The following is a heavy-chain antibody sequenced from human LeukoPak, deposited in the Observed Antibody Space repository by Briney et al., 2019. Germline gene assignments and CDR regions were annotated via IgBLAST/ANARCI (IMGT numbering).Heavy chain of an antibody. D-gene: IGHD6-13*01. CDR1: GFTFSSYE. Sequence: GGSLRLSCAASGFTFSSYEMNWVRQAPGKGLEWVSYISSSGSTIYYADSVKGRFTISRDSAKNSLYLQMNSLRAEDTAVYYCARGPYSSNWYVDYWGQGTLVTVAS. J-gene: IGHJ4*02. CDR3: ARGPYSSNWYVDY. V-gene: IGHV3-48*03. CDR2: ISSSGSTI.